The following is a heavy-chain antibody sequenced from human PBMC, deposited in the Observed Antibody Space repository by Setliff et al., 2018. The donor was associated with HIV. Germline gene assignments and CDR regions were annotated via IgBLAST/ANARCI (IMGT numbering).Heavy chain of an antibody. Sequence: SETLSLTCGVSGYSMSSGYYWGWIRQPPGKGLEWIGNVYHTGSTYYNPSLKSRVTISVDTSKSQFSLKLSSVTAADTAVYYCARHSVFVRYFDHWGQGMLVTVSS. V-gene: IGHV4-38-2*01. CDR2: VYHTGST. CDR1: GYSMSSGYY. J-gene: IGHJ4*02. D-gene: IGHD3-16*01. CDR3: ARHSVFVRYFDH.